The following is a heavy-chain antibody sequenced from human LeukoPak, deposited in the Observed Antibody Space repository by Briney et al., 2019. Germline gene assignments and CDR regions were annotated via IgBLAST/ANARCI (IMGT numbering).Heavy chain of an antibody. Sequence: GGSLRLSCAASGFTFSSYGMHWVRQAPGKGLEWVAFIRYDGSNKHYADSVKGRFTISRDNSKNTLYLQMNSLRAEDTAVCYCAKVGIQANPQRAFDYWGQGTLVTVSS. V-gene: IGHV3-30*02. CDR1: GFTFSSYG. CDR2: IRYDGSNK. CDR3: AKVGIQANPQRAFDY. D-gene: IGHD6-25*01. J-gene: IGHJ4*02.